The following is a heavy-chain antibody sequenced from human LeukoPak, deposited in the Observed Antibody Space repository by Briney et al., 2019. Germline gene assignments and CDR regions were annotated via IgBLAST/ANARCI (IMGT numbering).Heavy chain of an antibody. CDR3: ARADCSSTSCPFDY. V-gene: IGHV1-69*06. CDR1: GGTFSSYA. D-gene: IGHD2-2*01. CDR2: IIPIFGTA. Sequence: SVKVSCKASGGTFSSYAISWVRQAPGQGLEWMGGIIPIFGTANYAQKFQGRVTITADKSTSTAYMELSSPRSEDTAVYYCARADCSSTSCPFDYWGQGTLVTVSS. J-gene: IGHJ4*02.